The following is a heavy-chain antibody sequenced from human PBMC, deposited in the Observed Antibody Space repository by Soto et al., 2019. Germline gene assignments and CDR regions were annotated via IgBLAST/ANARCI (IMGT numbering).Heavy chain of an antibody. Sequence: SETLSLTCTVSGCSISSGGYYWSWIRQHPGKGLEWIGYIYYSGSTYYNPSLKSRVTISVDTSKNQFSLKLSSVTAADTAVYYCASAVATISYFDYWGQGTLVTVSS. J-gene: IGHJ4*02. CDR1: GCSISSGGYY. CDR2: IYYSGST. CDR3: ASAVATISYFDY. D-gene: IGHD5-12*01. V-gene: IGHV4-31*03.